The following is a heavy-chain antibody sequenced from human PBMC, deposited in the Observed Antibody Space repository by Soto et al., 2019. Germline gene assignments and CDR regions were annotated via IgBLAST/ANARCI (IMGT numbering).Heavy chain of an antibody. Sequence: PSEALSLTCAVYGGSFSGYYWSWVRQPPGKGLEWIGEVNHNGGTNYNPSLKSRVTISVDTSQNQFSLNLNSVTAADTAVYYCARGGWKLRFNICGHGSLVTVSS. V-gene: IGHV4-34*01. CDR2: VNHNGGT. CDR3: ARGGWKLRFNI. CDR1: GGSFSGYY. D-gene: IGHD2-15*01. J-gene: IGHJ5*01.